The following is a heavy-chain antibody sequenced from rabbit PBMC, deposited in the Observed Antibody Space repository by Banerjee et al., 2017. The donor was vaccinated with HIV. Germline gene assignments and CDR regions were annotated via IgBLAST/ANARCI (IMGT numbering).Heavy chain of an antibody. D-gene: IGHD7-1*01. CDR2: INTSSGNT. Sequence: QSLEESGGGLVKPEGSLTLTCTASGFSLSNKYVMCWVRQAPGKGLEWIACINTSSGNTVYATWAKGRFTISRTSSTTVSLQMTSLTAADTATYFCARTSYGGDGYTTWGQGTLVTVS. J-gene: IGHJ4*01. CDR3: ARTSYGGDGYTT. CDR1: GFSLSNKYV. V-gene: IGHV1S40*01.